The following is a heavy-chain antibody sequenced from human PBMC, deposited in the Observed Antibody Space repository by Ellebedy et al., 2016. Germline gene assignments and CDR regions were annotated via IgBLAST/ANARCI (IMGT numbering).Heavy chain of an antibody. CDR1: GGSFSGYY. D-gene: IGHD4-17*01. CDR3: ARGGSNDYGDSTWVNWFDP. V-gene: IGHV4-34*01. CDR2: INHSGST. Sequence: SETLSLXXAVYGGSFSGYYWSWIRQPPGKGLEWIEEINHSGSTNYNPSLKSRVTISVDTSKNQFSLKLSSVTAADTAVYYCARGGSNDYGDSTWVNWFDPWGQGTLVTVSS. J-gene: IGHJ5*02.